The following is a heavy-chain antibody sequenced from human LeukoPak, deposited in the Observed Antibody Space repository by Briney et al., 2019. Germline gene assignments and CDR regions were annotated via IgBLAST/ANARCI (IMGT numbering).Heavy chain of an antibody. CDR1: GFTFSSYW. V-gene: IGHV3-74*01. D-gene: IGHD5-12*01. Sequence: GGSLRFSCAASGFTFSSYWMHWVRQAPGKGLVWVSLINSDGSSRNYADSVKGRFTISRDNAKNTLYLQMNSLRVEDTAVYYCAREDYSGYDFYDYWGQGSLVTVSS. CDR2: INSDGSSR. CDR3: AREDYSGYDFYDY. J-gene: IGHJ4*02.